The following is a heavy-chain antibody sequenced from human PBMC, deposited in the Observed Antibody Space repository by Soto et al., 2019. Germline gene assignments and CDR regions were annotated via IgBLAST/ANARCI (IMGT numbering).Heavy chain of an antibody. V-gene: IGHV3-33*01. J-gene: IGHJ4*02. CDR3: ARNPSGVDLASMKD. Sequence: QMLLVGSGGGVVQPGVSLRLSCAASGYTFSTQGMHWARQAPGKGLEWVAVIRHDGITKHYADSVKGRFTISRDNSKNTLFLQMDSMKAEDTATYYCARNPSGVDLASMKDWGRGTLVTVSS. CDR1: GYTFSTQG. D-gene: IGHD3-22*01. CDR2: IRHDGITK.